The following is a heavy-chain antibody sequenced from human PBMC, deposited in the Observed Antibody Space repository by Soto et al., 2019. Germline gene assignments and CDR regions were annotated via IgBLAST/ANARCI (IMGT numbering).Heavy chain of an antibody. Sequence: PSETLSLTCTVSGGSVSSGSYYWSWIRQPPGKGLEWIGYIYYSGSTNYNPSLKSRVTISVDTSKNQFSLKLGSVTAADTAVYYCARDANYYGMDVWGQGTTVTVSS. J-gene: IGHJ6*02. CDR2: IYYSGST. CDR1: GGSVSSGSYY. CDR3: ARDANYYGMDV. V-gene: IGHV4-61*01.